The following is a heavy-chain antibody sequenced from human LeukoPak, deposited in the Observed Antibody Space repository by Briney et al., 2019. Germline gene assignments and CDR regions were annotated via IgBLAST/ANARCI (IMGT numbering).Heavy chain of an antibody. CDR3: ARGGSYRSAFDI. Sequence: GGSLRLSCAASGFTFTTNAMTWVRQAPGKGLESVSAITGDGITTYYADSVKGRFTISRDNSRYILYLQLTNLRAEDTAVYYCARGGSYRSAFDIWGQGTMVTVSS. CDR2: ITGDGITT. J-gene: IGHJ3*02. CDR1: GFTFTTNA. D-gene: IGHD1-26*01. V-gene: IGHV3-23*01.